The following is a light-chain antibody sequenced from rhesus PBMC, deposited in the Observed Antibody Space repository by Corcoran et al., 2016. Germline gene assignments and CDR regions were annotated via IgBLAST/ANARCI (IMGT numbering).Light chain of an antibody. J-gene: IGKJ4*01. V-gene: IGKV1-22*01. CDR2: KAS. Sequence: DIQMTQSPSSLSASVGDTVTITCRASQGIGSWLAWYQQKPGKAPKLLIYKASGLQSGGPSRVSGSGSGTDFTLTISSLQSEDFATYYCQQYSSRPLTFGGGTKVELK. CDR1: QGIGSW. CDR3: QQYSSRPLT.